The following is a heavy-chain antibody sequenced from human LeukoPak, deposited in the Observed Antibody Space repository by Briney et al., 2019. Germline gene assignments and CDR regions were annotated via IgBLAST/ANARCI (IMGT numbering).Heavy chain of an antibody. CDR1: GGSFSTYY. Sequence: SETLSLTCTVSGGSFSTYYWSWIRQPAGKGLEWIGRIYTSGSTNYNPSLKSRVTISVDTSKNQFSLKLSSVTAADTAVYYCARVSSGGNMVRGVYYYYYYMDVWGKGTTVTISS. CDR3: ARVSSGGNMVRGVYYYYYYMDV. D-gene: IGHD3-10*01. CDR2: IYTSGST. V-gene: IGHV4-4*07. J-gene: IGHJ6*03.